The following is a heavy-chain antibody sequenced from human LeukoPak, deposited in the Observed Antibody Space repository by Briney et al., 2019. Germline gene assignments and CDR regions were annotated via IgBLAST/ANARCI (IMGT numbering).Heavy chain of an antibody. Sequence: GGSLRLSCAASGYTFSSYAMSWVRQAPGKGLEWVSTISGSGGSTYYADSVKGRFTISRDNSKNTLYLQMNSLRAEDTAVYYCAKKRGVGATAVTHFDYWGQGTLVTVSS. V-gene: IGHV3-23*01. J-gene: IGHJ4*02. CDR3: AKKRGVGATAVTHFDY. D-gene: IGHD1-26*01. CDR1: GYTFSSYA. CDR2: ISGSGGST.